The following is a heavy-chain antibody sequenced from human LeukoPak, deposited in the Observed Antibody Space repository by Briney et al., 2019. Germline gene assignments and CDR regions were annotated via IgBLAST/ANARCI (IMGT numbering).Heavy chain of an antibody. J-gene: IGHJ4*02. CDR3: ARHAERGTTFEK. Sequence: NPSETLSLTCTVSGGSISSRSYYWGWIRQPPGKGLEWIGSIYYSGSTYYNPSLKSRVTISVDTSKNQFSLKLSSVTAADTAVYYCARHAERGTTFEKWGQGTLVTVSS. V-gene: IGHV4-39*01. CDR1: GGSISSRSYY. D-gene: IGHD1-1*01. CDR2: IYYSGST.